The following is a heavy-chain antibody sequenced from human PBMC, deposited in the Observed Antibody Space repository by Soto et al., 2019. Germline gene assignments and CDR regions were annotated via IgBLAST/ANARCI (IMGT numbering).Heavy chain of an antibody. J-gene: IGHJ5*02. D-gene: IGHD6-13*01. CDR2: IYYSGST. V-gene: IGHV4-39*01. CDR3: ARFRIAAAGANWFDP. CDR1: GGSISSSSYY. Sequence: SETLSLTCPVSGGSISSSSYYWGRIRQPPGKGLEWIGSIYYSGSTYYNPSLKSRVTISVDTSKNQFSLKLSSVTAADTAVYYCARFRIAAAGANWFDPWGQGTLVTVSS.